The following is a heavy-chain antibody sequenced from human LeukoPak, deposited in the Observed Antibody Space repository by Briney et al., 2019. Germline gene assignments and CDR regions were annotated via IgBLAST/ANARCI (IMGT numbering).Heavy chain of an antibody. CDR2: IIPIFGTA. J-gene: IGHJ4*02. CDR1: GGTFSSYA. V-gene: IGHV1-69*05. CDR3: ARDLYDSSGYPFDY. Sequence: SVKVSCKASGGTFSSYAISWVRQAPGQGLEWMGRIIPIFGTANYAQKFQGRVTITTDESASTAYMELSSLRSEDTAVYYCARDLYDSSGYPFDYWGQGTLVTVSS. D-gene: IGHD3-22*01.